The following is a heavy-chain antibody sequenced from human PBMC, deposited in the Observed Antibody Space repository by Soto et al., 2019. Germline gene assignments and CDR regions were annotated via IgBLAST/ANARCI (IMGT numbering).Heavy chain of an antibody. CDR2: INPNSGGT. D-gene: IGHD6-13*01. V-gene: IGHV1-2*04. J-gene: IGHJ4*02. CDR3: ARLQAAAGDNDLTFDY. Sequence: ASVKPSSKAPGYPLTGNGMSWLQQAPGQGLEWMGWINPNSGGTNYAQKFQGWVTMTRDTSISTAYLQWSSLKASDTAMYYCARLQAAAGDNDLTFDYWGQGTLVTVSS. CDR1: GYPLTGNG.